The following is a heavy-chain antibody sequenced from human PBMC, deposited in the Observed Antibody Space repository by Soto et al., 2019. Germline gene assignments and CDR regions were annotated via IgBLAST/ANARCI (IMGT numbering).Heavy chain of an antibody. CDR1: GFTFSNAW. D-gene: IGHD4-17*01. J-gene: IGHJ6*03. V-gene: IGHV3-15*01. CDR2: IKSKTDGGTT. CDR3: TTVTKVKYYYYFYMDV. Sequence: GFLRLSCAASGFTFSNAWMSWVRQAPGKGLEWVDRIKSKTDGGTTDYAAPVKGRFTISRDDSKNTLYLQMNSLKTEDTAVYYCTTVTKVKYYYYFYMDVWGTGTTVTVSS.